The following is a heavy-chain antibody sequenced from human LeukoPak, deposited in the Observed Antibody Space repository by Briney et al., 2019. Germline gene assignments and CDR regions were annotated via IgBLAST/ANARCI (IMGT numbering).Heavy chain of an antibody. V-gene: IGHV3-7*01. D-gene: IGHD1-7*01. CDR1: GFTFSSYW. CDR3: ASWNYVMYYMDV. J-gene: IGHJ6*03. Sequence: GGSLRLSCAASGFTFSSYWMSWVRQAPGKGLECVANIKQDGSEKYYVDSVKGRFTISRDNAKNSLYLQMNSLRAEDTAVYYCASWNYVMYYMDVWGKGTTVTVSS. CDR2: IKQDGSEK.